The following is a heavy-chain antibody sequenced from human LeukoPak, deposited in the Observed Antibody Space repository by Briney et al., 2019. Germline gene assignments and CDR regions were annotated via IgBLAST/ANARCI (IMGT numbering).Heavy chain of an antibody. CDR2: MNPNSGNT. D-gene: IGHD6-19*01. V-gene: IGHV1-8*01. Sequence: ASVKVSCKASGYTFTTCDINWERQATGQGLEWMGWMNPNSGNTGYAQSFQGRVTMTRDTSIGTAYMELSNLRSEDTAIYYCTRGSSGRRDYWGQGTLVTVSS. J-gene: IGHJ4*02. CDR3: TRGSSGRRDY. CDR1: GYTFTTCD.